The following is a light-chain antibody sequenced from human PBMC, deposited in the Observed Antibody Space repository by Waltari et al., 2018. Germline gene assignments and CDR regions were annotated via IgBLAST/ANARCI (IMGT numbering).Light chain of an antibody. CDR1: QGISGW. V-gene: IGKV1-5*03. CDR2: KAS. J-gene: IGKJ1*01. Sequence: DIQMTQSPSTLSASVRDRVTITCRASQGISGWLAWYQQKPGKAPKLLIYKASTLESGVPSRFSGSGSGTEFTLTINSLQPDDFATYYCQQYDTFMWTFGQGTKVDI. CDR3: QQYDTFMWT.